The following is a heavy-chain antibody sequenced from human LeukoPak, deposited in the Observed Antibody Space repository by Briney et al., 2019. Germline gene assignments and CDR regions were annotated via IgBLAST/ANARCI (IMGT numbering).Heavy chain of an antibody. CDR1: GFTFSSYW. CDR2: IKQDGSEK. D-gene: IGHD3-9*01. V-gene: IGHV3-7*03. CDR3: ASCLTGYYHYFDY. J-gene: IGHJ4*02. Sequence: QAGGSLRLSCAASGFTFSSYWMSWVRQAPGKGLEWVANIKQDGSEKYYVDSVKGRFTISRDNAKNSLYLQMNSLRAEDTAVYYCASCLTGYYHYFDYWGQGTLVTVSS.